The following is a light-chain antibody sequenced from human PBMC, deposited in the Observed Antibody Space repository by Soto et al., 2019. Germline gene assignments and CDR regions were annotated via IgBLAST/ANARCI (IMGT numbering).Light chain of an antibody. Sequence: EIVMTQSPATLSVSPGEIATLSFRASQSVSSNLAWYQQKPGQAPRLLIYGASTRATGIPARFSGSGSGTDFTLTISRLEPEDFAVYYCQYYGSSHSNTFGQGTRLEIK. J-gene: IGKJ5*01. CDR1: QSVSSN. V-gene: IGKV3-15*01. CDR3: QYYGSSHSNT. CDR2: GAS.